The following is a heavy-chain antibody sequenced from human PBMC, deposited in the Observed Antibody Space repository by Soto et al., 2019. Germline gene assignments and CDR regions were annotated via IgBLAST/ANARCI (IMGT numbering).Heavy chain of an antibody. J-gene: IGHJ6*02. CDR3: ARGRGWFETPNKRGSYYYGMDV. CDR1: GFTFDDYG. D-gene: IGHD3-10*01. CDR2: INWNGGST. V-gene: IGHV3-20*04. Sequence: EVQLVESGGGVVRPGGSLRLSCAASGFTFDDYGMNWVRQAPGKGLEWVSGINWNGGSTGYADSVKGRFTISRNNAKNSLYLQMNSLRAEATALYYSARGRGWFETPNKRGSYYYGMDVWGQGTTVTVSS.